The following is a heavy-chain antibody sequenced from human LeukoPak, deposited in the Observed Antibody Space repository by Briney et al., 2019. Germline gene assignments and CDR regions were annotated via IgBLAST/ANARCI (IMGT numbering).Heavy chain of an antibody. D-gene: IGHD2-21*02. J-gene: IGHJ5*02. Sequence: PSETLSLTCTVSGYSISSGYYWGWIRQPPGKGLEWIGSIYHSGSTYYNPSLKSRVTISVDTSKNQFSLKLSSVTAADTAVYYCARDRPYCGGDCYSGWFDPWGQGTLVTVSS. V-gene: IGHV4-38-2*02. CDR2: IYHSGST. CDR1: GYSISSGYY. CDR3: ARDRPYCGGDCYSGWFDP.